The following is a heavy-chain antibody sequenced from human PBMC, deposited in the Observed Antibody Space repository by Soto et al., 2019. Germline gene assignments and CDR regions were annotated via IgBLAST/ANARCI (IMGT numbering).Heavy chain of an antibody. CDR1: GFTFSDNA. Sequence: PGGSLRLSCGASGFTFSDNAMTWVRQAPGKWMEWVSSISDDGDSTYYADSVKGRFAVSRDNSKNTLFLHMYSLGAEYTAVYYCAKSLSTSVNYGLDVWGQGXSVPVYS. CDR3: AKSLSTSVNYGLDV. J-gene: IGHJ6*02. V-gene: IGHV3-23*01. CDR2: ISDDGDST.